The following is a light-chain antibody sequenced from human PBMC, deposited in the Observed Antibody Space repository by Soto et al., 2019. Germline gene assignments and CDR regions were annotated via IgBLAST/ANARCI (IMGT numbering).Light chain of an antibody. Sequence: QSVLTQPPSVSGAPGQRVTISCTGSSSNIGAGYDVHWYQQLPGTAPKLLIYGNSNRPSGGPDRFSGSKSGTSASLAITGLQAEDEADYYCQSYDSSLSAPVVFGGGTQLTVL. CDR2: GNS. J-gene: IGLJ2*01. CDR1: SSNIGAGYD. V-gene: IGLV1-40*01. CDR3: QSYDSSLSAPVV.